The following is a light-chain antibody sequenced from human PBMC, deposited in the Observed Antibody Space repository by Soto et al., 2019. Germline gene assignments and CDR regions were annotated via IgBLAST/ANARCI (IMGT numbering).Light chain of an antibody. CDR3: QQRSNWRLT. J-gene: IGKJ4*01. V-gene: IGKV3-11*01. Sequence: EIVLTQSPATLSLSPGERATLSCRASQSVSSYLAWYQQKPGQAPRLLIYDASNRATGIPARFSGSGSGTDFTLTISSLEPEDSAVYHCQQRSNWRLTFGGGTKVEIK. CDR1: QSVSSY. CDR2: DAS.